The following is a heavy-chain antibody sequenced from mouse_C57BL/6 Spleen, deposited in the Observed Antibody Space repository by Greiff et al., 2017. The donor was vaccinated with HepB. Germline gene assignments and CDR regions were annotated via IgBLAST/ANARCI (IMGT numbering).Heavy chain of an antibody. CDR2: IDPSDSYT. Sequence: VQLKESGAELVMPGASVKLSCKASGYTFTSYWMHWVKQRPGQGLEWIGEIDPSDSYTNYNQKFKGKSTLTVDKSSSTAYMQLRSLTSEDSAVYYCARGRLGWYFDVWGTGTTVTVSS. CDR3: ARGRLGWYFDV. J-gene: IGHJ1*03. D-gene: IGHD2-4*01. CDR1: GYTFTSYW. V-gene: IGHV1-69*01.